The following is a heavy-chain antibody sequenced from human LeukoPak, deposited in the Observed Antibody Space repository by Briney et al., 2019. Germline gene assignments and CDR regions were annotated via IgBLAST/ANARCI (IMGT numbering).Heavy chain of an antibody. CDR1: GYSISSGYY. CDR2: IYHSGST. J-gene: IGHJ4*02. V-gene: IGHV4-38-2*01. CDR3: ARYGVYTAMVTHDY. D-gene: IGHD5-18*01. Sequence: PSETLSLTCAVSGYSISSGYYWGWIRQPPGKGLGWFGSIYHSGSTYYNPSLKSRVTISVDTSKNKFSMKLSSVTAADTAVYNCARYGVYTAMVTHDYWGQGTLVTVSS.